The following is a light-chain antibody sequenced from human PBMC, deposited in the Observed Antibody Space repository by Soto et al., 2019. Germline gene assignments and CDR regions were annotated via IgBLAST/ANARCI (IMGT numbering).Light chain of an antibody. CDR1: SSDVGGYNY. CDR2: DVS. V-gene: IGLV2-14*01. Sequence: QSVLTQPASVSGSPGQSITISRTGTSSDVGGYNYVSWYQQHPGKAPKLMIYDVSNRPSGVSNRFSGSKSGNTASLTISGLQAEDEADYYCSSYTSSSTRVFGTGTKVT. CDR3: SSYTSSSTRV. J-gene: IGLJ1*01.